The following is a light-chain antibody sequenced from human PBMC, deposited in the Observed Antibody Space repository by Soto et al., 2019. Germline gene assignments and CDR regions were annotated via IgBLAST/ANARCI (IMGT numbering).Light chain of an antibody. CDR2: AAS. Sequence: DIQMTQSPTSLSASVGDRVTITCRASQGIRNFVAWYQQKPGKAPKLLLYAASTLQSGVPSRFSGSGSGTDLTLTISGLQPEDVATYSCQKYSSVPVFGPGTKVEIK. V-gene: IGKV1-27*01. J-gene: IGKJ3*01. CDR1: QGIRNF. CDR3: QKYSSVPV.